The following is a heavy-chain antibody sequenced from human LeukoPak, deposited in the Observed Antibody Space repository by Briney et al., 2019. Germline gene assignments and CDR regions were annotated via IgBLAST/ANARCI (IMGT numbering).Heavy chain of an antibody. V-gene: IGHV4-30-4*01. J-gene: IGHJ5*02. CDR3: AREATMVRGVMRNWFDP. CDR2: IYYSGST. Sequence: SETLSLTCTVSGGSISSGDYYWSWVRQPPGKGLEWIGYIYYSGSTYYNPSLKSRVTISVDTSKNQFSLKLSSVTAADTAVYYCAREATMVRGVMRNWFDPWGQGTLVTVSS. D-gene: IGHD3-10*01. CDR1: GGSISSGDYY.